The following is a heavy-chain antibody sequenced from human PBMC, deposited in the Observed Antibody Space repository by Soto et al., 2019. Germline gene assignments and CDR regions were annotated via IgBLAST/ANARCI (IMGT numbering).Heavy chain of an antibody. CDR2: ISYDGSNK. D-gene: IGHD2-8*01. J-gene: IGHJ4*02. V-gene: IGHV3-30-3*01. Sequence: QVQLVESGGGVVQPGRSLRLSCAASGFTFSSYAMHWVRQAPGKGLEWVAVISYDGSNKYYADSVKGRFTISRDNSKNTLYLQMNSLRAEDMAVYYCARGLDIVLMVYATTFDYWGQGTLVTVSS. CDR3: ARGLDIVLMVYATTFDY. CDR1: GFTFSSYA.